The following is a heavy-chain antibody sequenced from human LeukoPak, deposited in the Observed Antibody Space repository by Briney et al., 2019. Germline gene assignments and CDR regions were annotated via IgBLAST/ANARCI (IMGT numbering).Heavy chain of an antibody. CDR2: MNPNSGNT. D-gene: IGHD2-15*01. V-gene: IGHV1-8*01. CDR1: GYTFTSYD. J-gene: IGHJ4*02. Sequence: ASVKVSCKASGYTFTSYDINWVRQATGQGLEWMGWMNPNSGNTGYAQKFQGRVTMTRNTSISTAYMELSRLRSDDTAVYYCARFELGYCSGGSCWPFDYWGQGTLVTVSS. CDR3: ARFELGYCSGGSCWPFDY.